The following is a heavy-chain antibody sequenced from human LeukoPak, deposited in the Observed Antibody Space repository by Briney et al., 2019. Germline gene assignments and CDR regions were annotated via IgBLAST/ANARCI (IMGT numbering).Heavy chain of an antibody. Sequence: SETLSLTCTVSGGSISSYYWSWIRQPAGKGLEWIGRIYTSGSTNYNPSLKSRVTMSVDTSKNQFSLKLSSVTAADTAVYYCARDRPGLRFGEFGFDYWGQGTLVTVSS. V-gene: IGHV4-4*07. CDR1: GGSISSYY. D-gene: IGHD3-10*01. CDR3: ARDRPGLRFGEFGFDY. J-gene: IGHJ4*02. CDR2: IYTSGST.